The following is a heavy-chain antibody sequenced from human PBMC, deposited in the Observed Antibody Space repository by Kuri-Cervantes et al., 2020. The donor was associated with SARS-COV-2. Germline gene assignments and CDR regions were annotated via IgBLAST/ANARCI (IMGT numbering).Heavy chain of an antibody. D-gene: IGHD3-16*02. CDR1: GYSFTSYW. Sequence: GGSLKISCKGSGYSFTSYWIGWVHQMPGKGLEWMGIIYPGDSDTRYSPSFQGQVTISADKSISTAYLQWSSLKASDTAMYYCARSMITFGGVIVPLFDYWGQGTLVTVSS. CDR3: ARSMITFGGVIVPLFDY. CDR2: IYPGDSDT. J-gene: IGHJ4*02. V-gene: IGHV5-51*07.